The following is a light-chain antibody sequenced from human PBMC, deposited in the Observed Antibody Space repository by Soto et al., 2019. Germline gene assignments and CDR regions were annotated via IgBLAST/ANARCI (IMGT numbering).Light chain of an antibody. V-gene: IGKV3-20*01. CDR1: QSVSSSY. Sequence: EIVLTQSPGTLSLSPGERATLSCRPSQSVSSSYLAWYQQKPGQAPRLLIYGASSRATGIPDRFSGSGSGTDFTLTISRLEPGDFAVYYCQQYGSSPPWTFGQGTKVDIK. CDR2: GAS. J-gene: IGKJ1*01. CDR3: QQYGSSPPWT.